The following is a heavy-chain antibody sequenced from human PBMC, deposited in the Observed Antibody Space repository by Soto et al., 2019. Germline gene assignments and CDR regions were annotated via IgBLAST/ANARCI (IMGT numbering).Heavy chain of an antibody. CDR1: GFTFSSYG. CDR2: IWYDGSNK. Sequence: GGSLRLSCAASGFTFSSYGMHWVRQAPGKGLEWVAVIWYDGSNKYYADSVKGRFTISRDNSKNTLYLQMNSLRAEDTAVYYCARPGVPDLRRGDAFDIWGQGTMVTVSS. V-gene: IGHV3-33*01. CDR3: ARPGVPDLRRGDAFDI. D-gene: IGHD3-10*01. J-gene: IGHJ3*02.